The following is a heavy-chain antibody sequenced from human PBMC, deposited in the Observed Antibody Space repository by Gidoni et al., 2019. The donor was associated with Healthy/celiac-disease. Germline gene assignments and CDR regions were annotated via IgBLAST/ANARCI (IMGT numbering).Heavy chain of an antibody. CDR1: GGSISRYY. Sequence: VQLQESGPGLVKPSETLSLTCTVSGGSISRYYWSWLRQPAGKGLEWIGRIYTSGSTNYNPSPKSRVTMSVDTSKNQFSLKLSSVTAADTAVYYCAREEDIVVVPAAIGRREYYYYYGMDVWGQGTTVTVSS. CDR2: IYTSGST. J-gene: IGHJ6*02. V-gene: IGHV4-4*07. D-gene: IGHD2-2*02. CDR3: AREEDIVVVPAAIGRREYYYYYGMDV.